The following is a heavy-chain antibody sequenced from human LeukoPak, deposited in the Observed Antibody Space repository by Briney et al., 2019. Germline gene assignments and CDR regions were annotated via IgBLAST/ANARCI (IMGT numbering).Heavy chain of an antibody. CDR2: IYTSGST. CDR3: ARGLREYQLPLPFHAFDI. J-gene: IGHJ3*02. Sequence: PSETLSLTCTVSGGSISSGSYYWSWIRQPAGKGLEWIGRIYTSGSTNYNPSLKGRVTISVDTSKNQFSLKLSSVTAADTAVYYCARGLREYQLPLPFHAFDIWGQGTMVTVSS. D-gene: IGHD2-2*01. V-gene: IGHV4-61*02. CDR1: GGSISSGSYY.